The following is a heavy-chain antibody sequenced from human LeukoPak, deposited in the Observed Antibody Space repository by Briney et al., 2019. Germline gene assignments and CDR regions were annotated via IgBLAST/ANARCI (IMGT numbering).Heavy chain of an antibody. Sequence: GESLKISCKGSGYIFTTDWIGWVRQKPGTGLEWMGIINPVDSDTRYSPSSQGQVTISVDKSIRTAYLQWNRLKASDTAMYYCARWATARGVIWGVFDIWGQGTMVTVSS. J-gene: IGHJ3*02. CDR1: GYIFTTDW. D-gene: IGHD3-10*01. CDR3: ARWATARGVIWGVFDI. CDR2: INPVDSDT. V-gene: IGHV5-51*01.